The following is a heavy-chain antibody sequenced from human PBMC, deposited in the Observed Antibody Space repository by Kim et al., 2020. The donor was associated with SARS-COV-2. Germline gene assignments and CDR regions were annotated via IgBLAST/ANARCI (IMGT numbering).Heavy chain of an antibody. CDR2: ISYDGSNK. J-gene: IGHJ4*02. CDR1: GFTFSSYG. V-gene: IGHV3-30*18. D-gene: IGHD3-3*01. CDR3: AKGREWGY. Sequence: GGSLRLSCTASGFTFSSYGMHWVRQAPGKGLEWVAVISYDGSNKYYADSVKGRFTISRDNSKNTLYLQMNSLRAEDTAVYYCAKGREWGYWGQGTLVTVSS.